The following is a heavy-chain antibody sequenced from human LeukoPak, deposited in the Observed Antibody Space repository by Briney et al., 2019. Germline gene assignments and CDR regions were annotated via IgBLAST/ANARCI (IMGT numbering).Heavy chain of an antibody. J-gene: IGHJ4*02. D-gene: IGHD3-10*01. CDR2: IYYSGST. CDR1: GGSISSGDYY. CDR3: ARFTMVRGVIPFDY. V-gene: IGHV4-30-4*08. Sequence: SQTLSPTCTVSGGSISSGDYYWSWIRQPPGKGLEWIGYIYYSGSTYYNPSLKSRVTISVDTSKNQFSLKLSSVTAADTAVYYCARFTMVRGVIPFDYWGQGTLVTVSS.